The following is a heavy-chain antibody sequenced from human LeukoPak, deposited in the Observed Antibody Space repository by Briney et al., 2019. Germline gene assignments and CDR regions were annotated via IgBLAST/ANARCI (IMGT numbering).Heavy chain of an antibody. J-gene: IGHJ4*02. CDR2: IYTTGST. D-gene: IGHD7-27*01. V-gene: IGHV4-4*07. CDR3: ARGAGDDLDY. CDR1: GGSISSYH. Sequence: SETLSLTCTVSGGSISSYHWSWIRQPAGKGLEWIGRIYTTGSTNYNPSLKSRVTMSSDTSKNQLSLKLTSVTAADTAVYYCARGAGDDLDYWGQGTLVSVSS.